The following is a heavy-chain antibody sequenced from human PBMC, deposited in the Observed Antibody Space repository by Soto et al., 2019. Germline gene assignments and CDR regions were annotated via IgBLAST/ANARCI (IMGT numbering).Heavy chain of an antibody. CDR3: ARHVGGADGGGYYYYMDV. D-gene: IGHD1-26*01. J-gene: IGHJ6*03. V-gene: IGHV4-59*08. CDR2: IYYSGST. CDR1: GGSISSYY. Sequence: SETLSLTCTVSGGSISSYYWSWIRQPPGKGLEWIGYIYYSGSTNYNPSLKSRVTISVDTSKNQFSLKLSSVTAADTAVYYCARHVGGADGGGYYYYMDVWGKGTTVTVSS.